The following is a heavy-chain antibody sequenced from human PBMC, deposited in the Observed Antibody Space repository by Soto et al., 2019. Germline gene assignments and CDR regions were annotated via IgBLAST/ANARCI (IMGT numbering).Heavy chain of an antibody. CDR2: IYYSGST. D-gene: IGHD3-22*01. J-gene: IGHJ4*02. CDR1: GGSVSSGSYY. CDR3: ASLDYYDSSGYKTSPLFDY. Sequence: KASETLSLTCTVSGGSVSSGSYYWGWIRQPPGKGLEWIGYIYYSGSTNYNPSLKSRVTISVDTSKNQFSLKLSSVTAADTAVYYCASLDYYDSSGYKTSPLFDYWGQGTLVTVSS. V-gene: IGHV4-61*01.